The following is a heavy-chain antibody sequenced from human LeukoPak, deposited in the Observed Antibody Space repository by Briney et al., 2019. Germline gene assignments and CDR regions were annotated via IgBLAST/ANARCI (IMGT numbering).Heavy chain of an antibody. CDR3: ARDRRLQGVPAATFSNYYYGMDV. D-gene: IGHD2-2*01. V-gene: IGHV4-61*01. CDR2: VYSSEST. CDR1: GGSVSSGTYY. J-gene: IGHJ6*02. Sequence: SETPSLTCTVSGGSVSSGTYYWTWIRQPPGKGLEWIGCVYSSESTNYNPSLKSRVTISVDTSKNQFSLKLSSVTAADTAVYYCARDRRLQGVPAATFSNYYYGMDVWGQGTTVTVSS.